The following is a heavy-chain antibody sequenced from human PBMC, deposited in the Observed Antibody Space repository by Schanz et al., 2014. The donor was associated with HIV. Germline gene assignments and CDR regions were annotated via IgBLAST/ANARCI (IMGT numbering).Heavy chain of an antibody. V-gene: IGHV1-69*01. CDR1: GGTFSSYA. J-gene: IGHJ6*02. D-gene: IGHD2-2*03. CDR2: IIPIFGTA. Sequence: QVQLVQSGAEVKKPGSSVKVSCKASGGTFSSYAISWVRQAPGQGLEWMGGIIPIFGTANYAQRFQGRVTITADASATTAYMTLGSLRSEDTAVYFCARAVDIVVVPATIDYNYYYGMDVWGQGTTVTVSS. CDR3: ARAVDIVVVPATIDYNYYYGMDV.